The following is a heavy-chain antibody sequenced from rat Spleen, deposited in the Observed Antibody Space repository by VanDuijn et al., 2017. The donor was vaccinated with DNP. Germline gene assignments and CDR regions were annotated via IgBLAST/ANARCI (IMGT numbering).Heavy chain of an antibody. D-gene: IGHD5-1*01. Sequence: EVQLVESGGGLVQPGGSLKVSCAASGFTFSDYYMAWVRQAPTKGLEWVAAISHDGNSTYYRDSVKGRFTISRDDAKSTLHLQMDSLRSEDTATYYCATSLTGRAWGQGVMVTVSS. CDR2: ISHDGNST. CDR3: ATSLTGRA. V-gene: IGHV5-7*01. J-gene: IGHJ2*01. CDR1: GFTFSDYY.